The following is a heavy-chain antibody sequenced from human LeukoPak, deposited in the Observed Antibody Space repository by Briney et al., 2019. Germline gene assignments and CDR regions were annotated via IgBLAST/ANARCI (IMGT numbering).Heavy chain of an antibody. Sequence: GGSLRLSCAASGFIVSSNYLSWVRQAPGKGLEWVSVIYSGGSSYYADSVKGRFTISRDHSKNTLYLQMNSLRAEDTAVYYCARDWDYYEGHAFDIWGQGTMVTVSP. V-gene: IGHV3-53*01. CDR1: GFIVSSNY. CDR2: IYSGGSS. D-gene: IGHD3-22*01. CDR3: ARDWDYYEGHAFDI. J-gene: IGHJ3*02.